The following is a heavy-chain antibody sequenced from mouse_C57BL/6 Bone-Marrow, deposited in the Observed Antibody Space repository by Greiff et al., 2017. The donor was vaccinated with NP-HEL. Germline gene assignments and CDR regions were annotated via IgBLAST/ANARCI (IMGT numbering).Heavy chain of an antibody. Sequence: QVQLQQPGAELVKPGASVKLSCKASGYTFTSYWMQWVKQRPGQGLEWIGEIDPSDSYTNYNQKLKGKATLTVDTSSSTAYMQLSSLTSEDSAVYYCARPYGSSPWFAYWGQGTLVTVSA. CDR1: GYTFTSYW. CDR3: ARPYGSSPWFAY. J-gene: IGHJ3*01. CDR2: IDPSDSYT. D-gene: IGHD1-1*01. V-gene: IGHV1-50*01.